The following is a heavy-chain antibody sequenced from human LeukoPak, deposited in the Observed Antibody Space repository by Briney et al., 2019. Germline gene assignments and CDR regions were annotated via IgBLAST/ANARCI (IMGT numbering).Heavy chain of an antibody. J-gene: IGHJ4*02. V-gene: IGHV5-10-1*01. CDR2: IDPTDSYT. CDR3: ARQAPGSGWYDY. Sequence: GESLKISCKGSGYSSTSYWISWVRQMPGKGLEWMGSIDPTDSYTNYSPSFQGHVTISADKSISTAYLQWSSLKASDTAMYYCARQAPGSGWYDYWGQGTLVTVSS. CDR1: GYSSTSYW. D-gene: IGHD6-19*01.